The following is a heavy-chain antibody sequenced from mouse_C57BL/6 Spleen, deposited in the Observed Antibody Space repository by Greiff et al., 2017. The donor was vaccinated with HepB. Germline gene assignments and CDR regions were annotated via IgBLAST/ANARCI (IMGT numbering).Heavy chain of an antibody. Sequence: EVQLQQSGAELVRPGASVKLSCTASGFNIKDDYMHWVKQRPEQGLEWIGWIDPENGDTEYASKFQGKATITADTSSNTAYLQLSSLTSEDTAVYYSTTELGTAQATRKYFDYWGQGTTLTVSS. CDR1: GFNIKDDY. CDR2: IDPENGDT. CDR3: TTELGTAQATRKYFDY. D-gene: IGHD3-2*02. J-gene: IGHJ2*01. V-gene: IGHV14-4*01.